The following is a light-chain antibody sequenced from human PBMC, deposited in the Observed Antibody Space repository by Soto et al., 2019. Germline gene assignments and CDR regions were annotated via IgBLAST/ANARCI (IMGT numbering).Light chain of an antibody. V-gene: IGLV2-14*01. CDR2: DVS. CDR3: SSFTTGSTLV. Sequence: QSALTQPASVSGSPGQLITISCTGTSSDVGSFDYVAWYQHNPGKAPKLMIYDVSNRHSGVSSRFSGCKSGNTASLSSSGLQTEDEANYYCSSFTTGSTLVFGTGTKLTVL. CDR1: SSDVGSFDY. J-gene: IGLJ1*01.